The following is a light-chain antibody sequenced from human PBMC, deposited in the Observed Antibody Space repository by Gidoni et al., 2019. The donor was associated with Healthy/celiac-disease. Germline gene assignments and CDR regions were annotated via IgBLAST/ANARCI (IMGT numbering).Light chain of an antibody. CDR1: QSVSSSY. CDR3: QQYGSSPRT. V-gene: IGKV3-20*01. J-gene: IGKJ1*01. CDR2: GAS. Sequence: ENVLTQSHGTLSLAPGERATLSCRASQSVSSSYLAWYQQKPGQAPRLLIYGASSRATGIPDRFSGSGSGTDFTLTISRLEPEDFAVYYCQQYGSSPRTFGQGTKVEIK.